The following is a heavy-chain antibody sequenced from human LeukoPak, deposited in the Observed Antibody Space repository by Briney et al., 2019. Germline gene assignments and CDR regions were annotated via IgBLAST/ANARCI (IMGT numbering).Heavy chain of an antibody. Sequence: GGSLRLSCAASGFTYSSYEMNWVRRAPGKGLEWVSYISTSGSTIYHADSVKGRFTISRDNAKNSLFLQMNSLRAEDTAVYYCARRGYYDSSGYLFDYWGQGTLVTVSS. D-gene: IGHD3-22*01. J-gene: IGHJ4*02. V-gene: IGHV3-48*03. CDR3: ARRGYYDSSGYLFDY. CDR1: GFTYSSYE. CDR2: ISTSGSTI.